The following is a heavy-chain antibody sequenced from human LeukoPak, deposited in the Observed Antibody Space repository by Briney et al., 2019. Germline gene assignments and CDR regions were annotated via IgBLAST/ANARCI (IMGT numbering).Heavy chain of an antibody. Sequence: PGGSLRLSCAASGFTFSSYWMHWVRQAPGKGLVWVSRINSDGSSTSYADSVEGRFTISRDNAKNSLYLQMNSLRAEDTAFYYCARSSPLATYDFCSNWGQGTLVTVSS. CDR3: ARSSPLATYDFCSN. CDR2: INSDGSST. D-gene: IGHD3/OR15-3a*01. V-gene: IGHV3-74*01. J-gene: IGHJ4*02. CDR1: GFTFSSYW.